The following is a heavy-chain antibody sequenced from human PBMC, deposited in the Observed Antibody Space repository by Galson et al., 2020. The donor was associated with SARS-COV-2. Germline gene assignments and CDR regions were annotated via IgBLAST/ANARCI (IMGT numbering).Heavy chain of an antibody. D-gene: IGHD4-17*01. V-gene: IGHV1-69*06. CDR2: IIPIFGAP. Sequence: SVKVSCKASGGTFSSNAITWVRQAPGQGLEWMGGIIPIFGAPDYAQKFRGRVTITADISTSTAYMELSSLTSKDTAVYYCAICPTTVSKHYWYFDLWGRGTLVTVSS. CDR3: AICPTTVSKHYWYFDL. CDR1: GGTFSSNA. J-gene: IGHJ2*01.